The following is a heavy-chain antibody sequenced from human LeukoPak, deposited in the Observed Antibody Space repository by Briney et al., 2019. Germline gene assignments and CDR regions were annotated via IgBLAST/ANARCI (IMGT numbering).Heavy chain of an antibody. Sequence: GGSLRLSRAASGFTFSSYWMSWVRQAPGKGLEWVANIKQDGSEKYYVDSVKGRFTISRDNAKNSLYLQMNSLRAEDTAVYHCARGAYCSGDSYYVNEYWGQGTLVTVSS. CDR2: IKQDGSEK. V-gene: IGHV3-7*01. J-gene: IGHJ4*02. CDR3: ARGAYCSGDSYYVNEY. CDR1: GFTFSSYW. D-gene: IGHD2-21*02.